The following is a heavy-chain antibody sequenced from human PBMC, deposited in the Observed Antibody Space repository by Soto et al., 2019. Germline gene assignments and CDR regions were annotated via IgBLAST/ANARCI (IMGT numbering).Heavy chain of an antibody. D-gene: IGHD2-2*01. J-gene: IGHJ6*02. CDR3: AREEVPAAGYYYYGMDV. Sequence: GASVKVSCKASGYTFTSYYMHWVRQAPGQGLEWMGIINPSGGSTSYAQKFQGRVTMTRDTSTSTVYMELSSLRSEDTAVYYCAREEVPAAGYYYYGMDVWGQGTTVTVSS. CDR1: GYTFTSYY. V-gene: IGHV1-46*01. CDR2: INPSGGST.